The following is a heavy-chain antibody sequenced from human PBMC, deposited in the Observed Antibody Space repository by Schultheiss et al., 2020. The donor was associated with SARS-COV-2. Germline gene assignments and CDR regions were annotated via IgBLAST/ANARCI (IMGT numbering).Heavy chain of an antibody. D-gene: IGHD1-7*01. J-gene: IGHJ6*02. CDR2: INPNSGGT. CDR1: GYTFTGYY. V-gene: IGHV1-2*02. CDR3: ARALNWNYGAYYYYYGMDV. Sequence: ASVKVSCKASGYTFTGYYMHWVRQAPGQGLEWMGWINPNSGGTNYAQKFQGRVTMTRDTSISTAYMELSRLRSDDTAVYYCARALNWNYGAYYYYYGMDVWGQGTTVTVSS.